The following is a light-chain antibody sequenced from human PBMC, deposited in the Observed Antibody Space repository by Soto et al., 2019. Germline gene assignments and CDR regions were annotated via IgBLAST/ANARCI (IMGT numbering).Light chain of an antibody. Sequence: QSALTQPASVSGSVGQSITISCTGTSSDVGSYNLVSWYQQHPGKAPQLIIYEVTKRPSGVSNRLSGSKSGNTASLTISGLQAEDEADYYCASFAVVETVVFGGGTKLTVL. J-gene: IGLJ2*01. CDR1: SSDVGSYNL. V-gene: IGLV2-23*02. CDR2: EVT. CDR3: ASFAVVETVV.